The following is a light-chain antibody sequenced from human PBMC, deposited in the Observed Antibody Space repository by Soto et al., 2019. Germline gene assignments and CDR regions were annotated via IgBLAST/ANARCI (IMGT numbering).Light chain of an antibody. J-gene: IGKJ1*01. CDR3: QQYGSSPRT. CDR1: QSVSSY. Sequence: EIVLTQSPATLSLSPGEIATLSCRASQSVSSYLAWYQQKPGQAPRLLIYDASNRATGIPARFSGSGSGTDFTLTISRLEPEDFAVYYCQQYGSSPRTFGQGTKVDIK. CDR2: DAS. V-gene: IGKV3-20*01.